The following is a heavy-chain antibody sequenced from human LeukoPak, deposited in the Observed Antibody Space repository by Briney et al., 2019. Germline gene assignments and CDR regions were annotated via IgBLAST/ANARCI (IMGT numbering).Heavy chain of an antibody. CDR2: ISWNSGSI. CDR3: AKDRGPMVRGYGMDV. J-gene: IGHJ6*02. CDR1: GFTFDDYA. D-gene: IGHD3-10*01. Sequence: GRSLRLSCAASGFTFDDYAMHWVRQAPGKGLEWVSGISWNSGSIGYADSVKGRFTISRDNAKNSLYLQMNSLRAEDTALYYCAKDRGPMVRGYGMDVWGQGTTVTVSS. V-gene: IGHV3-9*01.